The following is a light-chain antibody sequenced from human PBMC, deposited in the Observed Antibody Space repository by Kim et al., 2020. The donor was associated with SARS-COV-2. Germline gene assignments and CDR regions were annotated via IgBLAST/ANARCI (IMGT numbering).Light chain of an antibody. CDR3: QSYDSSNAWV. CDR2: EDN. CDR1: SGSIASND. J-gene: IGLJ3*02. V-gene: IGLV6-57*01. Sequence: NTVTISCTRSSGSIASNDVQWYQQRPGSSPTTVIYEDNQRPSGVPDRFSGSIDSSSNSASLTISGLKTEDEADYYCQSYDSSNAWVFGGGTQLTVL.